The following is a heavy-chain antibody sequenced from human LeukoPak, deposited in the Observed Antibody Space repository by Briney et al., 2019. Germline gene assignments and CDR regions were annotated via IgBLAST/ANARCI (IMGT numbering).Heavy chain of an antibody. CDR3: ARYVVYGSGKYYFDY. CDR1: GGSVSSTTYY. CDR2: INYSGST. J-gene: IGHJ4*02. D-gene: IGHD3-10*01. Sequence: PSETLSLTCTVSGGSVSSTTYYWSWICQPPGKGLEWIASINYSGSTYYNPSLKNRVTISVDTSENQFSLKLSSVTAADTAVYYCARYVVYGSGKYYFDYWGQGTLVTVSS. V-gene: IGHV4-39*01.